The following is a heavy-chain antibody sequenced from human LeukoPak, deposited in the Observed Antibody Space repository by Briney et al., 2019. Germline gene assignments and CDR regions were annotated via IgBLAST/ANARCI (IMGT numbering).Heavy chain of an antibody. V-gene: IGHV3-7*01. CDR2: IKQDGSEK. D-gene: IGHD3-22*01. CDR3: ANPYYDSSGYPSAFDI. CDR1: GFTFSDYY. J-gene: IGHJ3*02. Sequence: GGSLRLSCAASGFTFSDYYMSCIRQAPGKGLEWVANIKQDGSEKYYVDSVKGRFTISRDNSKNTLYLQMNRLRAEGTAVYYCANPYYDSSGYPSAFDIWGQGTMVTVSS.